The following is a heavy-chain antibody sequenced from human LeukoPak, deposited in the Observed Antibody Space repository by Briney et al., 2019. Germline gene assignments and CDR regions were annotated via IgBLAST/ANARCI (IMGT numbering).Heavy chain of an antibody. D-gene: IGHD5-24*01. CDR2: INHSGST. CDR1: GGPFSDYY. J-gene: IGHJ4*01. Sequence: PSKTLSLTCAVYGGPFSDYYLSWIRQPPGKGLEWIGKINHSGSTNYSPSLKSRVTISIDTSKNQFSLKLNSMTAADTAVYYCARGEGARDGYNYAGPFYFDYWGHGTLVTVSS. V-gene: IGHV4-34*01. CDR3: ARGEGARDGYNYAGPFYFDY.